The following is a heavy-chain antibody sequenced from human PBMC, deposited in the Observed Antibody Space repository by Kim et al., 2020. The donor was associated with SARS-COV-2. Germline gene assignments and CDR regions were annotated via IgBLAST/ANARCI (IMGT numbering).Heavy chain of an antibody. V-gene: IGHV3-15*01. D-gene: IGHD5-18*01. Sequence: GGSLRLSCAVSGFTFATAWMTWVRQAPGKGLEWVGRIKSEIDGGTTDYAAPVKGRFTLSRDDSKNTLYLQMNSLKTEDTAVYYCATEGRLQLWLLSLGFDSWGQGTLVTVSS. J-gene: IGHJ5*01. CDR1: GFTFATAW. CDR2: IKSEIDGGTT. CDR3: ATEGRLQLWLLSLGFDS.